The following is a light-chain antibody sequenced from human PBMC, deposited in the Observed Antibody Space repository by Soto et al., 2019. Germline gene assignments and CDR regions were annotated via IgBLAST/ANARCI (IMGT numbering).Light chain of an antibody. CDR3: QHYHNLPLP. CDR1: QDISNY. CDR2: DAS. V-gene: IGKV1-33*01. Sequence: DNKITQSPSSLSVSQEDRVSMTCQASQDISNYLNWYQQKPGKAPKLLIYDASTLETGVPSRFSGSGSGTDFTFTISGLQPEDIAPYYCQHYHNLPLPFAQGTKVDIK. J-gene: IGKJ1*01.